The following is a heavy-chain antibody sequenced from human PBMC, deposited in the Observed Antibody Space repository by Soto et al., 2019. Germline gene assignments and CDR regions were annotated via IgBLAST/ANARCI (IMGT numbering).Heavy chain of an antibody. CDR3: ARDCSSTSCYTQFYYYYYGMDV. CDR2: ISAYNGNT. D-gene: IGHD2-2*02. CDR1: GYTFTSYG. Sequence: ASVKVSCKASGYTFTSYGISWVRQAPGQGLEWMGWISAYNGNTNYAQKLQGRVTMTTDTSTSTAYMELRSLRSDDTAVYYCARDCSSTSCYTQFYYYYYGMDVWGQGTTVTVSS. J-gene: IGHJ6*02. V-gene: IGHV1-18*01.